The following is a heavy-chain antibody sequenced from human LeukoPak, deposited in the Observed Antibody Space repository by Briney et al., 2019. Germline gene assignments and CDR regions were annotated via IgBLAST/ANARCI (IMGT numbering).Heavy chain of an antibody. CDR2: ISSSGSTT. Sequence: GGSLRLSCAASGFTFRSYEMNWVRQAPGKGLEWVSYISSSGSTTYYADSVKGRFTISRDNAKNSLYLQMNSLRAEDTAVYYCARVHPDSIDYWGQGTLVTVSS. D-gene: IGHD1-14*01. CDR3: ARVHPDSIDY. CDR1: GFTFRSYE. V-gene: IGHV3-48*03. J-gene: IGHJ4*02.